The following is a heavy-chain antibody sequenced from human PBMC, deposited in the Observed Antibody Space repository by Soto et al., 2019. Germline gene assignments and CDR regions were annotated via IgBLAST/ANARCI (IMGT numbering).Heavy chain of an antibody. V-gene: IGHV3-30*18. J-gene: IGHJ6*02. CDR1: GFTFSSYG. CDR2: ISYDGSNK. D-gene: IGHD6-6*01. Sequence: QVQLVESGGGVVQPGRSLRLSCAASGFTFSSYGMHWVRQAPGKGLEWVAVISYDGSNKYYADSVKGRFTISRDNSKNTLYLQMNSLRAEETAVYYCAKYLPPVASRHGMDVWGQGTTVTVSS. CDR3: AKYLPPVASRHGMDV.